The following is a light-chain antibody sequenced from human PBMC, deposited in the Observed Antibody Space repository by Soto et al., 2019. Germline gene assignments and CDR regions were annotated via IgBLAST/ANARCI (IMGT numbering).Light chain of an antibody. CDR2: DVS. V-gene: IGLV2-14*01. CDR3: SSYTSSSTLSV. J-gene: IGLJ1*01. CDR1: SSDVGGYNY. Sequence: QSALTQPASVSGSPGQSITISCTGTSSDVGGYNYVSWYQQHPGKAPKLMIYDVSNRPSWVSNRFSGSKSDNTASLTISGLQAEDEADYYCSSYTSSSTLSVFGTGTKLTVL.